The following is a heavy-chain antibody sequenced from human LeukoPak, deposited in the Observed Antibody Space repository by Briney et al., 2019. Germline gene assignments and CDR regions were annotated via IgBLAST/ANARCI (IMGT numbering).Heavy chain of an antibody. D-gene: IGHD3-22*01. Sequence: GGSLRLSCAASGFTFSRYDMSWVRQAPGKGLEWVSYISCSGGSTYYADSVQGRFTISRENTKNTLYPQINSLRAEETAVYYSAKDGRSGRITMTVVALDYWGQGTLVTVSS. V-gene: IGHV3-23*01. CDR3: AKDGRSGRITMTVVALDY. CDR2: ISCSGGST. J-gene: IGHJ4*02. CDR1: GFTFSRYD.